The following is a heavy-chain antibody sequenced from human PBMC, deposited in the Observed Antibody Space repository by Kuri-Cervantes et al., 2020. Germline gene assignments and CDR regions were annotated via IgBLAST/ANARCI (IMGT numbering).Heavy chain of an antibody. CDR3: ARGGWRGSGGYFFGY. Sequence: GSLRLSCAVYGGSFSGYYWSWIRQPPGKGLEWIGEINHSGSTNYNPSLKSRVTISVDTSKNQFSLKLSSVTAADTAVYYCARGGWRGSGGYFFGYWGQGTLVTVSS. J-gene: IGHJ4*02. CDR1: GGSFSGYY. V-gene: IGHV4-34*01. D-gene: IGHD3-10*01. CDR2: INHSGST.